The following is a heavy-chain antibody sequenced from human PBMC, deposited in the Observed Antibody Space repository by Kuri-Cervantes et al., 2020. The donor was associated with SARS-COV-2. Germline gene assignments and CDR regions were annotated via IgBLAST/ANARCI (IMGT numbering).Heavy chain of an antibody. CDR1: GYTFTSYA. V-gene: IGHV7-4-1*02. CDR2: INTNTGNP. Sequence: ASVKVSCKASGYTFTSYAMNWVRQAPGQGLEWMGWINTNTGNPTYAQGLTGRFVFSLDTSVSTAYQQISSLKAEDTAVYYCARVYCSSTSCYIFDFNFDYWGQGTLVTVSS. D-gene: IGHD2-2*02. J-gene: IGHJ4*02. CDR3: ARVYCSSTSCYIFDFNFDY.